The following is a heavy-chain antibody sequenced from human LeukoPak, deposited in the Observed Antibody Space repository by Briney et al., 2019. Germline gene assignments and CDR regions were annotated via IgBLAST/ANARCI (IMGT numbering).Heavy chain of an antibody. CDR2: ISAYNGNT. Sequence: ASVNVSCKAFGGTFISYVISWVRQAPGQGLEWMGWISAYNGNTNYAQKLQGRVTMTTDTSTSTAYMELRSLRSDDTAVYYCARDPDYGDYHYYYYGMDVWGQGTTVTVS. J-gene: IGHJ6*02. V-gene: IGHV1-18*01. CDR1: GGTFISYV. CDR3: ARDPDYGDYHYYYYGMDV. D-gene: IGHD4-17*01.